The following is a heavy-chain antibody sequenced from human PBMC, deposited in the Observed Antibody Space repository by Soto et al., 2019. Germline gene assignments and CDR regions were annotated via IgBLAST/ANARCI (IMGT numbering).Heavy chain of an antibody. Sequence: PSETLSLTIAVYGVYFSGYYWSWIRQPPRKGLEWIGEINHSGSTNYNPSLKSRVTISVDTSKNQFSLKLSSVTAADTAVYYCARRPLPGYCSGGSCYDLDYWGQGTLVTVSS. CDR3: ARRPLPGYCSGGSCYDLDY. CDR1: GVYFSGYY. V-gene: IGHV4-34*01. D-gene: IGHD2-15*01. J-gene: IGHJ4*02. CDR2: INHSGST.